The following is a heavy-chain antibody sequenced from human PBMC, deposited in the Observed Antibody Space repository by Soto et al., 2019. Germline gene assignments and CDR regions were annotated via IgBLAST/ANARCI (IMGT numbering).Heavy chain of an antibody. D-gene: IGHD6-6*01. CDR3: ARALFEYSSSSDAFDI. V-gene: IGHV1-8*01. Sequence: ASVKVSCKASGYTFTSYDINWVRQATGHGLEWMGWMNPNSGNTGFAQKFQARVTMTSNTSISTAYMELSSLRSEDTAVYYCARALFEYSSSSDAFDIWGQGTMVTVSS. CDR1: GYTFTSYD. CDR2: MNPNSGNT. J-gene: IGHJ3*02.